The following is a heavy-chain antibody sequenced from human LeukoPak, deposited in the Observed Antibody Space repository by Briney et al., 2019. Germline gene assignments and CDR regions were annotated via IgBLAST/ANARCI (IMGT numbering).Heavy chain of an antibody. J-gene: IGHJ4*02. CDR1: GYTFTNNY. CDR2: IYPRDGST. Sequence: ASVTVSFTASGYTFTNNYLHWVRQAPGQGLEWMGMIYPRDGSTSYAQNFQGRVTVTRDTSTTTVHMELRGLRSEDTAVYYCARDQEGFDYWGQGTVVTVSS. CDR3: ARDQEGFDY. V-gene: IGHV1-46*01.